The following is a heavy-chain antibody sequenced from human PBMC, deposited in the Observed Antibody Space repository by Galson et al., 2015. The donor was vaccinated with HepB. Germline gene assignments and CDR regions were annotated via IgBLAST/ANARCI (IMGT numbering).Heavy chain of an antibody. D-gene: IGHD2-15*01. CDR1: GFTFSSYS. Sequence: SLRLSCAASGFTFSSYSMNWVRQAPGKGLEWVSYISSSSSTIYYADSVKGRFTISRDNAKNSLYLQMNSLRAEDTAVYYCARGEDIVVVVAAHRFPNAFDIWGQGTMVTVSS. CDR2: ISSSSSTI. V-gene: IGHV3-48*04. CDR3: ARGEDIVVVVAAHRFPNAFDI. J-gene: IGHJ3*02.